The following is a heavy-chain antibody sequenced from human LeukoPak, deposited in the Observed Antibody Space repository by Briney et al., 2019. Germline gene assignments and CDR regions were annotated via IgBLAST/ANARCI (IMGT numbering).Heavy chain of an antibody. D-gene: IGHD3-3*01. CDR3: ARDQYDTWSRRGNFDS. J-gene: IGHJ4*02. Sequence: GGSLRLSCAASGFTFSSYAMHWVRQAPGKGLGWVANIKLDGSEKNYVDSVKGRFTISRDNTKNSLYLQMNSLRAEDTAVFYCARDQYDTWSRRGNFDSWGQGTLVIVSS. V-gene: IGHV3-7*03. CDR1: GFTFSSYA. CDR2: IKLDGSEK.